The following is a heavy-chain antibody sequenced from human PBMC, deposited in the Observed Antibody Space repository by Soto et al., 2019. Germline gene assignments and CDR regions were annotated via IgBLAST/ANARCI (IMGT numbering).Heavy chain of an antibody. CDR2: IYSGGST. V-gene: IGHV3-53*04. CDR1: GFTVSSNY. D-gene: IGHD2-15*01. CDR3: ARSSGGYCSGGSCYGHYFDY. Sequence: GGSLRLSCAASGFTVSSNYMSWVRQAPGKGLEWVSVIYSGGSTYYADSVKGRFTISRHNSKNTLYLQMNSLRAEDTAVYYCARSSGGYCSGGSCYGHYFDYWGQGTLVTVSS. J-gene: IGHJ4*02.